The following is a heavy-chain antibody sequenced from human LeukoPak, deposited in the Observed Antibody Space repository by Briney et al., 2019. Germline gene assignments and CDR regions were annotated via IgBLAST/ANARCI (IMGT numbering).Heavy chain of an antibody. D-gene: IGHD3-16*01. CDR2: IYYSGSP. CDR3: ARETSQKGAHYMDV. CDR1: GGSISSSY. Sequence: PSETLSLTCTVSGGSISSSYWSWIRQPPGKGLEWIGYIYYSGSPNYNPSLKSRVTISVDTSKNQFSLKLSSVTAADTAVYYCARETSQKGAHYMDVWGKGTTVTISS. V-gene: IGHV4-59*01. J-gene: IGHJ6*03.